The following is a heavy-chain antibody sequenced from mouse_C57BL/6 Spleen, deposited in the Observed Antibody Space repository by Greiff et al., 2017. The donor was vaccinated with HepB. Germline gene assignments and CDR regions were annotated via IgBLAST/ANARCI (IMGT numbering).Heavy chain of an antibody. D-gene: IGHD2-5*01. CDR2: IDPSDSYT. CDR3: ARSGSNYAWFAY. Sequence: QVQLQQPGAELVMPGASVKLSCKASGYTFTSYWMHWVKQRPGQGLECIGEIDPSDSYTNYNQKFKGKSTLTVDKSSSTAYMQLSSLTSEDSAVYYCARSGSNYAWFAYWGQGTLVTVSA. J-gene: IGHJ3*01. V-gene: IGHV1-69*01. CDR1: GYTFTSYW.